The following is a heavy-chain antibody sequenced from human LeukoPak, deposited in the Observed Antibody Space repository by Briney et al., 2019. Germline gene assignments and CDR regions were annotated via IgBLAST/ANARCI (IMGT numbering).Heavy chain of an antibody. CDR2: ISSSSSYI. CDR1: GFTLSSYS. V-gene: IGHV3-21*01. Sequence: PGGSLRLSCAASGFTLSSYSMNWVRQAPGKGLEWVSSISSSSSYIYYADSVKGRFTISRDNAKNSLYLQMNSLRAEDMAVYYCARDSGSSSWYPYYFDYWGQGTLVTVSS. D-gene: IGHD6-13*01. J-gene: IGHJ4*02. CDR3: ARDSGSSSWYPYYFDY.